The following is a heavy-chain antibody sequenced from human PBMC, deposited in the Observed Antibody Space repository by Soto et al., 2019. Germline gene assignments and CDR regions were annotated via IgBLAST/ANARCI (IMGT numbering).Heavy chain of an antibody. CDR3: AKARLRYFDWSENDFDY. CDR1: GFTFDDYA. V-gene: IGHV3-9*01. CDR2: ISWNSGSI. J-gene: IGHJ4*02. D-gene: IGHD3-9*01. Sequence: GGSLRLSCAASGFTFDDYAMHWVRQAPGKGLEWVSGISWNSGSIGYADSVKGRFTISRDNAKNSLYLQMNSLRAEDTALYYCAKARLRYFDWSENDFDYWGQGTLVTVSS.